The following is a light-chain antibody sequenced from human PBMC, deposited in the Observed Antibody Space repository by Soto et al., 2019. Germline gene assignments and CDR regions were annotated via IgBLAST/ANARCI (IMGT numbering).Light chain of an antibody. CDR1: PDINSY. J-gene: IGKJ4*01. V-gene: IGKV1-33*01. CDR2: DAS. Sequence: DIQITHSPSSLSASVXDRVTITCQASPDINSYFDWFQQKPGKAPXVLXYDASNLKQGGPSRFSGSGSGTHYTCTISSLQPEDIATYYGQHYDSLRLTFGGGTKVDIK. CDR3: QHYDSLRLT.